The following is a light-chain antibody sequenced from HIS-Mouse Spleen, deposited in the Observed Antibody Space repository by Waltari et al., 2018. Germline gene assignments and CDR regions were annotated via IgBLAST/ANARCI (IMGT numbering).Light chain of an antibody. CDR2: EDS. V-gene: IGLV3-10*01. CDR1: ALPKNY. J-gene: IGLJ2*01. CDR3: YSTDSSGNHRV. Sequence: SYELTPPPSVSVSPAQTARITCSGDALPKNYAYWYQQKSGQDPVLVIYEDSKRPSGIPERFSGSSSGTMATLTISGAQVEDEADYYCYSTDSSGNHRVFGGGTKLTVL.